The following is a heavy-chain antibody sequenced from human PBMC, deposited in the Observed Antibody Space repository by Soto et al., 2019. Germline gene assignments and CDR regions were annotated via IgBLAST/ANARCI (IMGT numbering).Heavy chain of an antibody. J-gene: IGHJ5*02. V-gene: IGHV1-8*01. CDR1: GYTFTSYD. CDR3: ARSRITLFGVAGVPRGP. D-gene: IGHD3-3*01. Sequence: QVQLVQSGAEVKKPGASVKVSCKASGYTFTSYDINWVRQATGQGLEWMGWMNPNSGNTGYAQKFQGRVTMTRNTPISTAYMELSRLRSEDTAVYYCARSRITLFGVAGVPRGPWGQGTLVTVSS. CDR2: MNPNSGNT.